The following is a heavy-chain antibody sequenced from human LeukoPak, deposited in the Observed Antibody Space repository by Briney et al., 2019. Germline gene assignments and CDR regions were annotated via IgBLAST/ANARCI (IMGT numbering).Heavy chain of an antibody. Sequence: ASVKVSCKASGYTFPRYGVSWVRQAPGQGLEWMAWISAYNGNTNYAQKYQGRVTMTTDTSTSTAYMELRSLRSDDTAVYYCARGYYFGSGSFYDYFDYWGQGTLVTVSS. CDR2: ISAYNGNT. D-gene: IGHD3-10*01. V-gene: IGHV1-18*04. J-gene: IGHJ4*02. CDR1: GYTFPRYG. CDR3: ARGYYFGSGSFYDYFDY.